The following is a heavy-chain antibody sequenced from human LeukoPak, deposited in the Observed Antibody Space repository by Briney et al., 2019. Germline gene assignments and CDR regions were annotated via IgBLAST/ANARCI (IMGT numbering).Heavy chain of an antibody. D-gene: IGHD1-1*01. CDR2: INHRGDT. V-gene: IGHV4-34*01. J-gene: IGHJ4*03. CDR3: ARGPTISETGYFDY. Sequence: SETLSLTCAVYGGSFSTYYWSWIRQSPGKGLEWIEEINHRGDTNYNPSVKSRVTISVDTSKSQFSLKVSSLTAADTAVYYCARGPTISETGYFDYWGQGTLVTVSS. CDR1: GGSFSTYY.